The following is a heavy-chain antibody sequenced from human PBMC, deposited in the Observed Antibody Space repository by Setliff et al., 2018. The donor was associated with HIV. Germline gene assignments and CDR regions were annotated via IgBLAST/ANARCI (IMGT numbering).Heavy chain of an antibody. Sequence: SETLSLTCAVSGYSISSGYYWGWIRQPPGKGLEWIGSIYHSGSTYYNPSLKSRVTISVDTSKNQFSLKLSSVTAADTAVYYCARRGVGATHRFFNYYMDVWGKGTTVTVS. CDR2: IYHSGST. CDR3: ARRGVGATHRFFNYYMDV. V-gene: IGHV4-38-2*01. CDR1: GYSISSGYY. D-gene: IGHD1-26*01. J-gene: IGHJ6*03.